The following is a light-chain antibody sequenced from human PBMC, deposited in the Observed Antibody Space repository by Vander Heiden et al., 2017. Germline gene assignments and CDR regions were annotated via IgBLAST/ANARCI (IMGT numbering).Light chain of an antibody. CDR3: AAWDDSLNGYV. J-gene: IGLJ1*01. CDR1: SSNIGSNT. Sequence: QSVLTQPPSASGTPGQRVTISCYGSSSNIGSNTVNWFQQLTGTAPKLLIYSSNQRPSGVPDRFSTSKSGTSASLAISGLQSEDEADYYCAAWDDSLNGYVFGTGTKVTVL. V-gene: IGLV1-44*01. CDR2: SSN.